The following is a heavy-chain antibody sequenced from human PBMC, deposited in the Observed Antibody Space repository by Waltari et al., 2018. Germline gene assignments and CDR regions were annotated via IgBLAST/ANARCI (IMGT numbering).Heavy chain of an antibody. CDR3: ARVGHGMDV. Sequence: QVQLVQSGAEVKKPGASVKVSCKASGYTFTGYYMHWVRQAPGQGLEWMGWINPNRGGTNYAQKFQGRVTMTRDTSISTADMELSRLRSDDTAVYYCARVGHGMDVWGQGTTVTVSS. V-gene: IGHV1-2*02. CDR1: GYTFTGYY. J-gene: IGHJ6*02. CDR2: INPNRGGT.